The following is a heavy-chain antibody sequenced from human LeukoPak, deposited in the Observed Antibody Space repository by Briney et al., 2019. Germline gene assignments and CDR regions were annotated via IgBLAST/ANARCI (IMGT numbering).Heavy chain of an antibody. V-gene: IGHV3-21*01. Sequence: PGGSLRLSCAASGFTFTNYGMNWVRQAPGKGLEWVSSIVSSSANIYYADSVKGRFTISRDNAKNSLQMNSLRAEDTAVYYCARESTAPHYYMDVWGKGTTVTVSS. D-gene: IGHD4-11*01. CDR3: ARESTAPHYYMDV. J-gene: IGHJ6*03. CDR2: IVSSSANI. CDR1: GFTFTNYG.